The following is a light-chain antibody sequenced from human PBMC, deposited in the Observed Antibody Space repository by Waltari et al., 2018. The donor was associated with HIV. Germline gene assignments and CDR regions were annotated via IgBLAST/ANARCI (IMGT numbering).Light chain of an antibody. Sequence: SALTQPASVSGSPGQSITISCTGTSSDVGGYNLVPWYQQHPGKAPKVMIYEVNKRPSGVSNRFSGSKSGNTASLTISGLQAEDEAEYYCCSHAGSSIYFVFGTGTKVTVL. CDR1: SSDVGGYNL. J-gene: IGLJ1*01. CDR3: CSHAGSSIYFV. CDR2: EVN. V-gene: IGLV2-23*02.